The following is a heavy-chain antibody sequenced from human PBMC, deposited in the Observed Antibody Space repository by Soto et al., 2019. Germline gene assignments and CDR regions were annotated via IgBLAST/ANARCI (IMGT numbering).Heavy chain of an antibody. CDR2: INHSGST. J-gene: IGHJ4*02. V-gene: IGHV4-34*01. Sequence: QVQLQQWGAGLLKPSETLSLTCAVYGGSFSGYYWSWIRQPPGKGLEWIGEINHSGSTNYNPSLKSRVTISVDTSKNQFSLKLSSVTAADTAVYYCARPAVAADYFDYWGQGTLVTVSS. CDR3: ARPAVAADYFDY. D-gene: IGHD6-19*01. CDR1: GGSFSGYY.